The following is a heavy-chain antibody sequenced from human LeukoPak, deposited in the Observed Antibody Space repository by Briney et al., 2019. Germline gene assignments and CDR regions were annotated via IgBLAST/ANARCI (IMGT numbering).Heavy chain of an antibody. Sequence: GASVKVSCKASGYTFTSYGISWVRQAPGQGLEWMGWISAYNGNTNYAQKLQGRVTMTTDTSTSTAYMELRSLRSDDTAVYYCARGVIVVVPAASFSYHYYMDVWGKGTTVTVSS. V-gene: IGHV1-18*01. CDR2: ISAYNGNT. D-gene: IGHD2-2*01. CDR3: ARGVIVVVPAASFSYHYYMDV. J-gene: IGHJ6*03. CDR1: GYTFTSYG.